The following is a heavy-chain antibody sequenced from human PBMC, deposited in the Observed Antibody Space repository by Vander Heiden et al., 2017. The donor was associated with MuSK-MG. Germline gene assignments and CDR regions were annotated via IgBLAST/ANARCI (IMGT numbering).Heavy chain of an antibody. CDR1: GGSISSDGYH. CDR3: ARDGIEGYSYGFFDY. D-gene: IGHD5-18*01. V-gene: IGHV4-31*03. Sequence: QVQLQESGPGLVKPSQTLSPTCTVSGGSISSDGYHWSWIRQHPGTGLEWIGYISYSGTPYYHPSLKSRVTISVDTSKNQFSLKLTSVTAADTAVYYCARDGIEGYSYGFFDYWGQGTLVTVSS. J-gene: IGHJ4*02. CDR2: ISYSGTP.